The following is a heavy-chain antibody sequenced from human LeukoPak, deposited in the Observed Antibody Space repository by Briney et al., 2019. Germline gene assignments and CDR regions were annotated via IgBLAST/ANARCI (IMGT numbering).Heavy chain of an antibody. D-gene: IGHD2-2*02. J-gene: IGHJ6*03. CDR2: IIPIFGTA. CDR3: AGVGYCSSTSCYTASRPYYYYYMDV. Sequence: PWASVKVSCKASGGTFSSYAISWVRQAPGQGLEWMGGIIPIFGTANYAQKFQGRVTITADESTSTAYMELSSLRSEDTAVYYCAGVGYCSSTSCYTASRPYYYYYMDVWGKGTTVTVSS. CDR1: GGTFSSYA. V-gene: IGHV1-69*13.